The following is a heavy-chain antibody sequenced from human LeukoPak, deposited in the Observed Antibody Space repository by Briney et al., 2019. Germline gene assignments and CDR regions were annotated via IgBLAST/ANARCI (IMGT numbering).Heavy chain of an antibody. CDR2: ISRSSTTI. CDR3: ARIRFLEWLFGYYYMDV. Sequence: GSLRLSCAASGFTFSNYSMNWVRQAPGKGLEWVSYISRSSTTIYYADSVKGRFTISRDNAKNSLYLQMNSLRVEDTAVYYCARIRFLEWLFGYYYMDVWGKGTTVTVSS. V-gene: IGHV3-48*01. J-gene: IGHJ6*03. D-gene: IGHD3-3*01. CDR1: GFTFSNYS.